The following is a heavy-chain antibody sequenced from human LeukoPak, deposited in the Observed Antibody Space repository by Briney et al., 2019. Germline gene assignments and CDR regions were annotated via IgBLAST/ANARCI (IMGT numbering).Heavy chain of an antibody. Sequence: ASVKVSCKASGYTFTSYAMHWVRQAPGQRLEWMGWINAGNGNTKYSQKFQGRVTITRDTSASTAYMELSSLRSEDTAVYYCAREQLWFRYHFDYWGQGTLVTVSS. V-gene: IGHV1-3*01. CDR3: AREQLWFRYHFDY. CDR2: INAGNGNT. D-gene: IGHD5-18*01. CDR1: GYTFTSYA. J-gene: IGHJ4*02.